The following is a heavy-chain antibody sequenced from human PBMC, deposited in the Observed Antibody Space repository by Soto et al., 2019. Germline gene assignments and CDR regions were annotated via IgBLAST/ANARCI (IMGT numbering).Heavy chain of an antibody. CDR2: IDSGGDT. CDR3: ARGGSVYYYYGIDV. J-gene: IGHJ6*02. D-gene: IGHD3-16*01. V-gene: IGHV3-53*01. CDR1: GFAISNNY. Sequence: VQLVESGGGLIQPGGSLRLSCAASGFAISNNYMTWVRQAPGKGLEWVSLIDSGGDTYYADSVKGRFTLSRDSSKNTLYLQMNSLRAEDTAVYHCARGGSVYYYYGIDVWGQGTTVTVSS.